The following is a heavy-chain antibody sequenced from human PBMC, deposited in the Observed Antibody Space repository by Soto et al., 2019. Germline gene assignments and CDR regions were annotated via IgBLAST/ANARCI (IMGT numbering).Heavy chain of an antibody. D-gene: IGHD2-8*01. CDR1: GGSVSNSQHY. V-gene: IGHV4-39*01. Sequence: ASETLSLTCTVSGGSVSNSQHYWGWIRQSPGKGLEWIGSISYRGRSYSKSSVKSRVTISVDTSKNQFSLNLNSVTASDTAVYFCVSQRASVLTQAYFDYWGPGALVTVSS. J-gene: IGHJ4*02. CDR2: ISYRGRS. CDR3: VSQRASVLTQAYFDY.